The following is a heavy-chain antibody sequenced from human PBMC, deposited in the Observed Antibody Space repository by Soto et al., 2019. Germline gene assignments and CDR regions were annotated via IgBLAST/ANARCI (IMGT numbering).Heavy chain of an antibody. CDR3: ALTRRSSLLEVAGPGFEY. CDR2: LSYEGSEE. D-gene: IGHD6-19*01. CDR1: GFNFGVFG. Sequence: GGSLRLSCAASGFNFGVFGMHWVRQAPGKGLEWLSVLSYEGSEEYYADSVRGRFTISRDNSKNTLFLEMESLRVEDTGVYYCALTRRSSLLEVAGPGFEYWGQGTLVTSPQ. J-gene: IGHJ4*02. V-gene: IGHV3-30*03.